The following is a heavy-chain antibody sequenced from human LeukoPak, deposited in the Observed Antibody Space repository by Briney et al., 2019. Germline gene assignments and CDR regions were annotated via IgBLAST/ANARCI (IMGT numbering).Heavy chain of an antibody. CDR2: IKQDGSEK. CDR1: GFTFSSYW. CDR3: ARDRGIVVAGSGADYYYYYMDV. J-gene: IGHJ6*03. Sequence: PGGSLRLSCAASGFTFSSYWMSWVRQAPGKGLEWVTNIKQDGSEKYYVDSVKGRFTISGDNAKNSLYLQMNSLRAEDTAVYYCARDRGIVVAGSGADYYYYYMDVWGKGTTVIVSS. V-gene: IGHV3-7*01. D-gene: IGHD6-19*01.